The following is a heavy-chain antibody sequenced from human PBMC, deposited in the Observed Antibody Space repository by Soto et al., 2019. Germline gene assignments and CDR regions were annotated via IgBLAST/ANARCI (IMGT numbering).Heavy chain of an antibody. CDR1: GFTFTTYA. CDR2: ISGSGTRT. V-gene: IGHV3-23*01. J-gene: IGHJ5*02. D-gene: IGHD3-3*01. CDR3: AKAFSYDFWSGYPPWFYP. Sequence: GLSLRLSCAASGFTFTTYAISCVLQAPGKGLEWVSAISGSGTRTYYADSVKGRFTISRDNSKNTLYLQMNSLRAEDTVVYYYAKAFSYDFWSGYPPWFYPWGQGTLVTVSS.